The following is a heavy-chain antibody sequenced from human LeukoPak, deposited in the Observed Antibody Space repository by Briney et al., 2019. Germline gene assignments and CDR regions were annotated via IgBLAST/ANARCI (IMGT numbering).Heavy chain of an antibody. Sequence: ASVRISCKGSGYTFTSYDINWVRQATGQGLEWMGWMNPNSGNTGYAQKFQGRVTITRNTSISTAYMELSSLRSEDTAVYYCARGTFLEIDYWGQGTLVTVSS. V-gene: IGHV1-8*03. CDR1: GYTFTSYD. J-gene: IGHJ4*02. D-gene: IGHD3-3*01. CDR2: MNPNSGNT. CDR3: ARGTFLEIDY.